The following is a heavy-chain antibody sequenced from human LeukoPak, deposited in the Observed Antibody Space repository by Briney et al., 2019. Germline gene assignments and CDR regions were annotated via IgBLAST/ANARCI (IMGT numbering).Heavy chain of an antibody. Sequence: GGSLRLSCAASGFTFSDYYMSWIRQAPGKGLECVSYISSSSSYTNYADSVKGRFTISRDNAKNSLYLQMNSLRAEDTAVYYCARVMTYSSSWYYFDYWGQGTLVTVSS. V-gene: IGHV3-11*06. CDR3: ARVMTYSSSWYYFDY. CDR2: ISSSSSYT. D-gene: IGHD6-13*01. CDR1: GFTFSDYY. J-gene: IGHJ4*02.